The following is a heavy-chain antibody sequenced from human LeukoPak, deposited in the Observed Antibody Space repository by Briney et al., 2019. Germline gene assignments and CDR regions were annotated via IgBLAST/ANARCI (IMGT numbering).Heavy chain of an antibody. CDR2: ITGSGSII. V-gene: IGHV3-11*01. CDR1: GFAFSDYH. D-gene: IGHD2-2*01. CDR3: VRDCSSSSCLLGGRDY. J-gene: IGHJ4*02. Sequence: GGSLRLSCAASGFAFSDYHMTWIRQAPGKGLECVSYITGSGSIIKYADSVKGRFTISRDNAKNSLYLQMNSLRAEDTAMYYCVRDCSSSSCLLGGRDYWGQGTLVTVSS.